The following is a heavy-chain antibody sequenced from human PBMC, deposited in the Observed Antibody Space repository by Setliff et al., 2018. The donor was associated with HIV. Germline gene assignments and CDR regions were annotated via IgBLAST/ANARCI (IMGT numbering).Heavy chain of an antibody. D-gene: IGHD3-10*01. J-gene: IGHJ6*01. V-gene: IGHV4-59*01. CDR2: IYYSGST. Sequence: PSETLSLTCTVSGGSISSYYWSWIRQPPGKGLEWIGYIYYSGSTNYNPSLKSRVTISVDTSKNQFSLKLSSVTAADTAVYYCARDNSYYYGSGSHYWYGMDVWGQGTTVTVSS. CDR1: GGSISSYY. CDR3: ARDNSYYYGSGSHYWYGMDV.